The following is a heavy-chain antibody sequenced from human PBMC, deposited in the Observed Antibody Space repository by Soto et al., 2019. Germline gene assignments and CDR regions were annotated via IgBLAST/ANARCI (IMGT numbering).Heavy chain of an antibody. CDR3: ARDGFNYYDSSGYYRLFDS. CDR1: GVSVSSGSYY. D-gene: IGHD3-22*01. CDR2: IYYSGST. V-gene: IGHV4-61*01. Sequence: PSETLSLTCTVSGVSVSSGSYYWRWIRQPPGKGLEWIGYIYYSGSTNYNPSLKSRVTMSVDRSINQFSLKLSSVTAADTAVYYCARDGFNYYDSSGYYRLFDSWGQGTLVTVSS. J-gene: IGHJ5*01.